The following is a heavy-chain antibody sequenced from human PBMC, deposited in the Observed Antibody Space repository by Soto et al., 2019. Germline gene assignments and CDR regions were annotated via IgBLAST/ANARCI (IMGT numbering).Heavy chain of an antibody. CDR3: ASGYSYGHTYYYYYYGMDV. J-gene: IGHJ6*02. D-gene: IGHD5-18*01. Sequence: QTQGQGPECGSVIYSSGSKYHAHPFKFRFTISRDNSKNTLYLQMNSLRAEDTAVYYCASGYSYGHTYYYYYYGMDVWGQGTT. V-gene: IGHV3-53*01. CDR2: IYSSGSK.